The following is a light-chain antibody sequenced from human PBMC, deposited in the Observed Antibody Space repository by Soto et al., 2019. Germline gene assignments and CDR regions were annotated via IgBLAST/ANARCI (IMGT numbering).Light chain of an antibody. Sequence: QSVLTQPPSVSGSPGQSVTIPCTGTSSDIATYNSVSWYQQTPGTAPKLLIHEVTNRPSGVPDRFAGSKSGNTASLTISGLQAEDEAYYYCSSHTTTTIMFGGGTKLTVL. V-gene: IGLV2-18*02. CDR3: SSHTTTTIM. CDR2: EVT. J-gene: IGLJ3*02. CDR1: SSDIATYNS.